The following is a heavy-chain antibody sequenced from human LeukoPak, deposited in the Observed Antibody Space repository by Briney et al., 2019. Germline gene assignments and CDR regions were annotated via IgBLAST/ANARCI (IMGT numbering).Heavy chain of an antibody. CDR1: GAALSEYY. D-gene: IGHD3-22*01. V-gene: IGHV4-34*01. CDR3: VRQGTNSGYYLLDY. CDR2: AAHKGPTVYSPTLNR. Sequence: ASETQSLTCAVYGAALSEYYWSWIRQSPGKGLEWIGEAAHKGPTVYSPTLNRKYNPSFKSRVTMSVDPSKNQFSLKLTSVTVADTATYYCVRQGTNSGYYLLDYWGQGHLVIVSS. J-gene: IGHJ4*02.